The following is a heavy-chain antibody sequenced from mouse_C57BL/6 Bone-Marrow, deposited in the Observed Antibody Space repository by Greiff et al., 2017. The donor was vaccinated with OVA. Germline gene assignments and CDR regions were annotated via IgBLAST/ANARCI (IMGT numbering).Heavy chain of an antibody. CDR2: ISYSGST. J-gene: IGHJ4*01. V-gene: IGHV3-8*01. D-gene: IGHD2-2*01. Sequence: EVNLVESGPGLAKPSQTLSLTCSVTGYSITSDYWNWIRKFPGNKLEYMGYISYSGSTYYNPSLKSRISITRDTSKNQYYLQLNSVTTEDTATYYCARYSIYYGYPYAMDYWGQGTSVTVSS. CDR3: ARYSIYYGYPYAMDY. CDR1: GYSITSDY.